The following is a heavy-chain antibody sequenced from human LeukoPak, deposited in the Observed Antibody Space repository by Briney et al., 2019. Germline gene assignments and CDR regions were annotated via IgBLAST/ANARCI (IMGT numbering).Heavy chain of an antibody. J-gene: IGHJ5*02. D-gene: IGHD5-24*01. CDR2: INPNIGGT. CDR1: GYTFTGYY. CDR3: AREDGHSPDP. Sequence: ASVKVSCKASGYTFTGYYIHWVRQAPGQGLGWMGWINPNIGGTAYAQNFQGRVTMTRDTSISTAYMELSRLTSDDTAVYYCAREDGHSPDPWGQGTLVTVSS. V-gene: IGHV1-2*02.